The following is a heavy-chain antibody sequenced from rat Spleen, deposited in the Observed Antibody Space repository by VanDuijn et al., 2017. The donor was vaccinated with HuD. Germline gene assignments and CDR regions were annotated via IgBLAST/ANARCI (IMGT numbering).Heavy chain of an antibody. CDR3: ARDENGYLYTWFAY. CDR2: MWYDGNT. D-gene: IGHD1-7*01. Sequence: QVQLKESGPGLVQPSETLSLTCTVSGFSLTSYSVSWVRQPSGKGPEWMGRMWYDGNTDYYSALKSRLSINRDTSKSQVFLKMSSLQTEDTATYYCARDENGYLYTWFAYWGQGTLVTVFS. V-gene: IGHV2-70*01. CDR1: GFSLTSYS. J-gene: IGHJ3*01.